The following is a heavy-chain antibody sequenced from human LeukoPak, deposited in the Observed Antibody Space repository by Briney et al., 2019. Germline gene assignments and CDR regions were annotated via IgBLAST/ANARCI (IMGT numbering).Heavy chain of an antibody. CDR2: ISYDGSNK. D-gene: IGHD4-17*01. CDR3: AKGGRKVTTLHYYMDV. J-gene: IGHJ6*03. Sequence: GGSLRLSCAASGFTFSSYGMHWVRQAPGKGLEWVAVISYDGSNKYYADSVKGRFTISRDNSKNTLYLQMNSLRAEDTAVYYCAKGGRKVTTLHYYMDVWGKGTTVTVSS. CDR1: GFTFSSYG. V-gene: IGHV3-30*18.